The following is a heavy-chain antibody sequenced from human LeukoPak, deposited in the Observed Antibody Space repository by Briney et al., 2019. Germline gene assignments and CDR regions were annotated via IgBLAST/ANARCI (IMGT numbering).Heavy chain of an antibody. CDR3: ARSRKAISGSPPRPSFDY. J-gene: IGHJ4*02. V-gene: IGHV1-8*01. Sequence: ASVKVSCKASGYTFTSYDINWVRQATGQGLEWMGWMNPNSGNTGYAQKFQGRVTMTRNTSISTAYMELSSLRSEDTAVYYCARSRKAISGSPPRPSFDYWGQGTLVTVSS. CDR1: GYTFTSYD. CDR2: MNPNSGNT. D-gene: IGHD1-26*01.